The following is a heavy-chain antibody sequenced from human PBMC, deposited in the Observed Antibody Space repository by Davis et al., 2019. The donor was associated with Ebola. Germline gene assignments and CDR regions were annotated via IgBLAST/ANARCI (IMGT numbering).Heavy chain of an antibody. J-gene: IGHJ4*02. Sequence: ASVKVSCKASGYIFTGFDINWVRQATGQGLEWMGWMNPNRGYTGYAQKFQGRVSMTSDTSITTAYMELSSLRSEDTAVYYCVKGQFWASGDDYWGQGTLVTVSS. CDR2: MNPNRGYT. V-gene: IGHV1-8*01. CDR1: GYIFTGFD. CDR3: VKGQFWASGDDY. D-gene: IGHD3-10*01.